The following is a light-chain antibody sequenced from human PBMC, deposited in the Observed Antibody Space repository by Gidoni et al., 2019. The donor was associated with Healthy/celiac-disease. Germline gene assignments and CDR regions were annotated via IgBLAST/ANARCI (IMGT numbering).Light chain of an antibody. Sequence: DIVMTQSPLSLPVTPGDPASISCRSSQSFLHRNGYNSSDWYLQKPGQAPQLLIYLGSNRASGVPDRFSGSGSGTDFTLKISRVESEDFGVYYCMQALQTPLFTFGPGTKVDIK. CDR2: LGS. CDR3: MQALQTPLFT. CDR1: QSFLHRNGYNS. J-gene: IGKJ3*01. V-gene: IGKV2-28*01.